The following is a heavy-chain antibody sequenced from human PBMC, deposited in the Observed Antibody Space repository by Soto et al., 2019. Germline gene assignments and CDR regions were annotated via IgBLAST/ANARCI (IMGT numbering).Heavy chain of an antibody. CDR2: IIPIFGTA. Sequence: SVKVSCKASGGTFSSYAISWVRQAPGQGLEWMGGIIPIFGTANYAQKFQGRVTITADESTSTAYMELSSLRSEDTAVYYCARHYYDSSGYYYAPLDYWGQGTLVTVSS. D-gene: IGHD3-22*01. CDR3: ARHYYDSSGYYYAPLDY. J-gene: IGHJ4*02. CDR1: GGTFSSYA. V-gene: IGHV1-69*13.